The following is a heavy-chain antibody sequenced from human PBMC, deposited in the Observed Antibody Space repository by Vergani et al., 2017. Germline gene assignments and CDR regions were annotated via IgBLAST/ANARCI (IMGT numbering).Heavy chain of an antibody. Sequence: EVHLLESGGGLIQPGGSLRISCAASGFTFQAFDFHWVRQVSGRGLEWVSGIDRNYGDNNGNSFEGRFSISRDNAKKAVFLQMNNLRHEDTALYFCVKDNDYDAEGPFDLWGRGTLVTVSS. CDR1: GFTFQAFD. D-gene: IGHD3-16*01. CDR2: IDRNYGD. V-gene: IGHV3-9*01. CDR3: VKDNDYDAEGPFDL. J-gene: IGHJ2*01.